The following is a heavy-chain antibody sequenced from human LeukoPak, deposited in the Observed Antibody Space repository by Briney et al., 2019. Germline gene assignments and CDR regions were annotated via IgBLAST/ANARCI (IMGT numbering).Heavy chain of an antibody. V-gene: IGHV3-23*01. CDR3: ARGTLTGTYYFDY. CDR1: GFTFSNYA. D-gene: IGHD3-9*01. CDR2: VSSSDDYT. Sequence: GGSLRLSCAASGFTFSNYAMSWVRQAPGKGLEWVSTVSSSDDYTYYADSVKGRFTISRDNSKNTLYLQMNSLRGEDTAVYYCARGTLTGTYYFDYWGKGTLVTVSS. J-gene: IGHJ4*02.